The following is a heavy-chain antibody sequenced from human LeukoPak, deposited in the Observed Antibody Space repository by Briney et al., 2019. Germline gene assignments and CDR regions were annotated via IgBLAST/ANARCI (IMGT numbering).Heavy chain of an antibody. Sequence: GGSLRLSCAASGFTFSSYGMHWVRQAPGKGLEWVAFIRYDGSNKYYADSVKGRFTISRDNSKNTLYLQMNSLRAEDTAVYYCAKDLSIVGATLFDYWGQGTLVTVSS. CDR3: AKDLSIVGATLFDY. J-gene: IGHJ4*02. V-gene: IGHV3-30*02. D-gene: IGHD1-26*01. CDR1: GFTFSSYG. CDR2: IRYDGSNK.